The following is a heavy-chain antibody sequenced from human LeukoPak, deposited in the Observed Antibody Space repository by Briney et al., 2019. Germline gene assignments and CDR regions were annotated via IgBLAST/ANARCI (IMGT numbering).Heavy chain of an antibody. CDR1: GDSISNYY. V-gene: IGHV4-59*01. CDR3: ARAGQGDFWSGLRYFDY. CDR2: LSDTGST. Sequence: PSETLSLTCTVSGDSISNYYWNWIRQPPGKALEWIGYLSDTGSTNYNPSLKSRVTISVDTSKNHFSLKLSSVTAADTAVYYCARAGQGDFWSGLRYFDYWGQGTLVTVSS. D-gene: IGHD3-3*01. J-gene: IGHJ4*02.